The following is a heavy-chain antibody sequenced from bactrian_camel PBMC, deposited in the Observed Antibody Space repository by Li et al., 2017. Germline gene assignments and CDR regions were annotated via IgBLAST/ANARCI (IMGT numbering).Heavy chain of an antibody. CDR3: AADPMSRGGGYCYVDTDIQYSS. D-gene: IGHD2*01. CDR1: HDIYSGNT. Sequence: HVQLVESGGGSVQAGGSLRLSCAASHDIYSGNTLGWFRQVPGKEREGVAAIVTGSSSTYYADSVKGRFTISEDSARKMLYLQMNSLKPEDTAMYYCAADPMSRGGGYCYVDTDIQYSSWGQGTQVTVS. V-gene: IGHV3S54*01. CDR2: IVTGSSST. J-gene: IGHJ6*01.